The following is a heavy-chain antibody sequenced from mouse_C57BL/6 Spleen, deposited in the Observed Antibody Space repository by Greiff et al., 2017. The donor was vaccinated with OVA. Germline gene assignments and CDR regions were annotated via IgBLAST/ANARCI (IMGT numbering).Heavy chain of an antibody. CDR3: AKDLDHYYGSSLYAMDY. J-gene: IGHJ4*01. V-gene: IGHV1-42*01. Sequence: EVQLQQSGPELVKPGASVKISCKASGYSFTGYYMNWVKQSPEKSLEWIGEINPSTGGTTYNQKFKAKATLTVDKSSSTAYMQLKSLTSEDSAVYYCAKDLDHYYGSSLYAMDYWGQATSGTVSS. CDR1: GYSFTGYY. D-gene: IGHD1-1*01. CDR2: INPSTGGT.